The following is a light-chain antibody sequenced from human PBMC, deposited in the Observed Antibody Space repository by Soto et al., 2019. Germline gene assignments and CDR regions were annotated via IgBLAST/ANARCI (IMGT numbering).Light chain of an antibody. Sequence: EILLTQSPGTLSLSPGDTATLYCRASQIDSSSSSAWYQQKPGQPPRLLIYDASKRATGIPDRFSGAGSGPDFALTITRLEPEDFAVYFCFLYGSSPYTFGRGTKVDIK. CDR1: QIDSSSS. J-gene: IGKJ2*01. CDR3: FLYGSSPYT. CDR2: DAS. V-gene: IGKV3-20*01.